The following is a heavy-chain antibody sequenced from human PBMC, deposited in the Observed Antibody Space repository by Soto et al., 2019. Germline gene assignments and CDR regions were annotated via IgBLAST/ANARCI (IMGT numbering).Heavy chain of an antibody. Sequence: EVQLVESGGDLVKPGGSLRLSCTVSNYNFINAWMHWVRQAPGKGLEWVGRITSKTDGGTTDYAAPVKGRFTISRDDSKSTMYLQMTSLKTEDTGVYYCTTDCRWSAHWGQGTLVTVSS. CDR3: TTDCRWSAH. V-gene: IGHV3-15*07. CDR2: ITSKTDGGTT. CDR1: NYNFINAW. D-gene: IGHD3-3*01. J-gene: IGHJ4*02.